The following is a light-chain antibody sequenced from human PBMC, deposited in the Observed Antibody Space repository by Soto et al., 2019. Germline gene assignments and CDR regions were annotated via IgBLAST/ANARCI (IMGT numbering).Light chain of an antibody. V-gene: IGLV2-23*01. CDR2: EGS. J-gene: IGLJ7*01. CDR1: SSDVGSYNL. Sequence: ALTQPASVSGSPGQSITISCTGTSSDVGSYNLVSWYQQHPGRAPKLMIFEGSKRPSGVPNRFSGSKSGNTASLTISGLQAEDEADYYCCSYATGDSAVFGGGTQLTVL. CDR3: CSYATGDSAV.